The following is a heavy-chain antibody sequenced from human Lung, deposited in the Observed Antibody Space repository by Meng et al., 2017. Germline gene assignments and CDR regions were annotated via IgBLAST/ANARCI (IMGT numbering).Heavy chain of an antibody. V-gene: IGHV1-2*06. J-gene: IGHJ4*02. CDR2: INPNSGGT. CDR1: GYTFTAYY. Sequence: QVPLVQSGADVKKPGASVKLSCKASGYTFTAYYIHWVRQAPGQGLEWMGRINPNSGGTNFAQKFQGRVIMTRDTSISTAYMELSSLGFDDTAVYYCAKALGWGSSPDYWGQGILVTVSS. D-gene: IGHD2-21*01. CDR3: AKALGWGSSPDY.